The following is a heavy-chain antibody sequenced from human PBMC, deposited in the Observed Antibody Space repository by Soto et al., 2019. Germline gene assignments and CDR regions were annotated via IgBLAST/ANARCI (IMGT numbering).Heavy chain of an antibody. Sequence: SETLSLTCTVSGGSISSYYWSWIRQPPGKGLEWIGYIYYSGSTNYNPSLKSRVTISVDTSKNQFSLRLSSVTAADTAVYYCARYHDYSNYYFDYWGQGTLVTVSS. CDR2: IYYSGST. D-gene: IGHD4-4*01. J-gene: IGHJ4*02. V-gene: IGHV4-59*01. CDR3: ARYHDYSNYYFDY. CDR1: GGSISSYY.